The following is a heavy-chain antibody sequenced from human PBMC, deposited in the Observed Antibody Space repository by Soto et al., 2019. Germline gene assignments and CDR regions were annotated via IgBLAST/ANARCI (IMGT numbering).Heavy chain of an antibody. V-gene: IGHV5-51*01. CDR3: ARIRWGCSSNSCYNYYYGMDV. J-gene: IGHJ6*02. Sequence: GESLKISCKGSGYSFTTYWIGWVRQMPGKGLEWMGIIYPSDSETRYSPSFQGQVTISADKSISTAYLQWSSLEASDTAIYYCARIRWGCSSNSCYNYYYGMDVWGQGTTVTVSS. CDR1: GYSFTTYW. CDR2: IYPSDSET. D-gene: IGHD2-2*02.